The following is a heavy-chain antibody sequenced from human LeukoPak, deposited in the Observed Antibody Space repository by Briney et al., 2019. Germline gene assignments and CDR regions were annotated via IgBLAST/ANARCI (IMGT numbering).Heavy chain of an antibody. Sequence: GASVKVSCKVSGYTLTELSMHWVRQPPGKGLEWVGGFDPEDCETIYAQKFQGRVTMTDDTSTDTAYMELSRLRSEDTAVYYCATEGAAAPSYSYYGMDVWGQGTTVTVSS. V-gene: IGHV1-24*01. J-gene: IGHJ6*02. CDR1: GYTLTELS. CDR3: ATEGAAAPSYSYYGMDV. CDR2: FDPEDCET. D-gene: IGHD2-15*01.